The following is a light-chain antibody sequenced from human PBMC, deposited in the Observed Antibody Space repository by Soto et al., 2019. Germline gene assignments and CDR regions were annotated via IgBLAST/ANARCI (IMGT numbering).Light chain of an antibody. CDR3: TSYSSSSPVL. J-gene: IGLJ2*01. V-gene: IGLV2-14*01. Sequence: QSALTQPASGSGSLGQSITISCTGTSSDVGAYNYVSWYQQHPDKAPKLLIFEVTNRPSGVSGRFSGSKAGITASLSISGLQPEDEADYYCTSYSSSSPVLFVGGTKLTVL. CDR1: SSDVGAYNY. CDR2: EVT.